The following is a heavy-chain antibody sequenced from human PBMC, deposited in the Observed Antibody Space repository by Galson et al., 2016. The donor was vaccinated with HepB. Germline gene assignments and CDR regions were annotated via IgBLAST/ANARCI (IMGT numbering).Heavy chain of an antibody. D-gene: IGHD3-10*01. V-gene: IGHV4-4*07. Sequence: ETLSLTCTVSGDSISSYSWSWIRQLPGKGLEWIGRVDASGSTNYNPSLKGRVTILLDTSKNQISLELTSVTAADTAVYFCAREGRSYYRNWFDPWGQGILVTVSS. CDR2: VDASGST. CDR1: GDSISSYS. CDR3: AREGRSYYRNWFDP. J-gene: IGHJ5*02.